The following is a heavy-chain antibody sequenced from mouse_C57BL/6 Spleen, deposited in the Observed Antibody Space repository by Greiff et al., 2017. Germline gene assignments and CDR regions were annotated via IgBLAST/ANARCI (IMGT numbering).Heavy chain of an antibody. V-gene: IGHV5-16*01. D-gene: IGHD2-1*01. CDR1: GFTFSDYY. CDR3: ARDRGYYGKGSAMDY. Sequence: EVKLVESEGGLVQPGSSMKLSCTVSGFTFSDYYMAWVRQVPEKGLEWVANINYDGSSTYYLDSLKSRFIISRDNAKNILYLQMSSLKSDDTATYYCARDRGYYGKGSAMDYWGQGTSVTVSS. J-gene: IGHJ4*01. CDR2: INYDGSST.